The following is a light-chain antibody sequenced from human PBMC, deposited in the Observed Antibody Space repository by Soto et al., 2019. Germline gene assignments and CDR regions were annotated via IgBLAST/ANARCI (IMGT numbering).Light chain of an antibody. CDR1: SGFVGSFSL. CDR3: CLYIGATTYV. J-gene: IGLJ1*01. Sequence: QSALAQPASVSGSPGQSITISCTGTSGFVGSFSLVSWYQQHPGKAPKVMISEGHRRPSGVPDRFSGSTSVNSAFPTISGLQADDEADYYCCLYIGATTYVFGTGTKVTVL. CDR2: EGH. V-gene: IGLV2-23*01.